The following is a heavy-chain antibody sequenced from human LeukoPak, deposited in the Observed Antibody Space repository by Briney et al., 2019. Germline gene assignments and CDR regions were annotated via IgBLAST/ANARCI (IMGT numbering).Heavy chain of an antibody. CDR2: IYYSGST. V-gene: IGHV4-39*01. Sequence: SETLSLTCIVSGGSISSSSYYWGWIRQPPGQGLEWIGSIYYSGSTYYNPSLKRQVTISVDTSKTQFSLKLSSVTAEDPAVYYCAAGYYDSSGPGNYFDYWGQGTLVTVSS. CDR3: AAGYYDSSGPGNYFDY. CDR1: GGSISSSSYY. D-gene: IGHD3-22*01. J-gene: IGHJ4*02.